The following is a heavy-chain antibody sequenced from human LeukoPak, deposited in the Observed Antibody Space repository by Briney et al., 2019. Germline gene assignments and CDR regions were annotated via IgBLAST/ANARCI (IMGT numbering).Heavy chain of an antibody. Sequence: ASVKVSCKASGGTFSSYAISWVRQAPGQGLEWMGGIIPIFGTANYAQKFQGRVTITADESTSTAYMELSSLRSGDTAVYYCARGGPYSSSSLDPWGQGTLVTVSS. CDR1: GGTFSSYA. V-gene: IGHV1-69*13. CDR3: ARGGPYSSSSLDP. J-gene: IGHJ5*02. D-gene: IGHD6-6*01. CDR2: IIPIFGTA.